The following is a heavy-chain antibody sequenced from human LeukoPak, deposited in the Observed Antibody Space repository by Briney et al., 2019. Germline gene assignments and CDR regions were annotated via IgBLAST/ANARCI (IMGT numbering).Heavy chain of an antibody. CDR3: ARYEEFSTGYSASSPRHYFVH. CDR1: GGFINSYY. D-gene: IGHD3/OR15-3a*01. V-gene: IGHV4-59*01. Sequence: SETLSLTCTVSGGFINSYYWRWLRQPPGEGLECIGHMYYTGSTNYNPSLESRVTISVDTGKHQISLQLSSVTAADTAVYYCARYEEFSTGYSASSPRHYFVHWGQGTLVTVSS. CDR2: MYYTGST. J-gene: IGHJ4*02.